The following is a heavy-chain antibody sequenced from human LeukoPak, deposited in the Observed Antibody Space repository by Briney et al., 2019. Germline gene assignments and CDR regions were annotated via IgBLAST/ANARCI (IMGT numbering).Heavy chain of an antibody. V-gene: IGHV3-15*01. CDR2: IKSKTDGGTT. CDR1: GFTFSNAW. CDR3: TTDCSGGSCRTFDY. Sequence: GGSLRLSCAASGFTFSNAWMSWVRQAPGKGLEWVGRIKSKTDGGTTDYAAPVKGRFTILRDDSKNTLYLQMNSLKTEDTAVYYCTTDCSGGSCRTFDYWGQGTLVTVSS. J-gene: IGHJ4*02. D-gene: IGHD2-15*01.